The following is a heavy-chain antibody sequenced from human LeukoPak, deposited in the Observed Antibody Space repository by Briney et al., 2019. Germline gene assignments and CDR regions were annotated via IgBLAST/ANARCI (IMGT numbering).Heavy chain of an antibody. D-gene: IGHD3-10*01. CDR2: ISSSGSTI. Sequence: GGSLRLSCAASGFTFSSYEMNWVRQAPGKGLEWVSYISSSGSTIYYADSVKGRFTISRDNSKNTLYLQMNSLRAEDTAVYYCAKDGETYYYGSGNYFDYWGQGTLVTVSS. J-gene: IGHJ4*02. CDR3: AKDGETYYYGSGNYFDY. V-gene: IGHV3-48*03. CDR1: GFTFSSYE.